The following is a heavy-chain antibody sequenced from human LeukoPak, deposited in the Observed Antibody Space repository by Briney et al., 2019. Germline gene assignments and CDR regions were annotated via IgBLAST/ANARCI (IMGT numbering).Heavy chain of an antibody. J-gene: IGHJ4*02. Sequence: GGSLRLSCAASGFPLSSYSMNWVRQAPGKGLEWVSFISSSSDYIYSADSVKGRFTISRDNAKNSLYLQLNSLRAEDTAVYYCARDYDGDYWGQGTLVTVSS. D-gene: IGHD3-22*01. V-gene: IGHV3-21*01. CDR2: ISSSSDYI. CDR3: ARDYDGDY. CDR1: GFPLSSYS.